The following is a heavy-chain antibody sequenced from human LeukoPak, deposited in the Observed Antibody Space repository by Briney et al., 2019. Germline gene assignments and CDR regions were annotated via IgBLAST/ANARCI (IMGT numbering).Heavy chain of an antibody. Sequence: SETLSLTCTVSGGSISSYYWSWIRQPVGKGLEWIGRMYTSGSTNYNPSLKSRVTMSVDTSKNQFSLKLSSVTAADTAVYYCARRVRGVKYYYYYMDVWGKGTTVTISS. CDR2: MYTSGST. D-gene: IGHD3-10*01. CDR1: GGSISSYY. CDR3: ARRVRGVKYYYYYMDV. J-gene: IGHJ6*03. V-gene: IGHV4-4*07.